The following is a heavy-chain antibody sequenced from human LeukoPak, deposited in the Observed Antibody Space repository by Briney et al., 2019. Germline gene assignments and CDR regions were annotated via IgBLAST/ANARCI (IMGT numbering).Heavy chain of an antibody. V-gene: IGHV4-59*08. J-gene: IGHJ6*03. Sequence: PSETLSLTCTVSGGSISSYYWSWIRQPPGKGLEWIGYIYYSGSTNYNPSLKSRVTISVDTSKNQFSLKLSSVTAADTAVYYCARSGRGYCSSTSCRPNLYYYYMDVWGKGTTVTVSS. D-gene: IGHD2-2*01. CDR2: IYYSGST. CDR3: ARSGRGYCSSTSCRPNLYYYYMDV. CDR1: GGSISSYY.